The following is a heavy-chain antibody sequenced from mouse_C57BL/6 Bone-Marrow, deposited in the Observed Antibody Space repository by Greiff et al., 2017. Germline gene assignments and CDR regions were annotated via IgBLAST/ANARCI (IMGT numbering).Heavy chain of an antibody. J-gene: IGHJ1*03. V-gene: IGHV1-4*01. CDR1: GYTFTSYT. CDR2: INPSSGYT. CDR3: ARYYGPYWYFDV. Sequence: VQLQQSGAELARPGASVKMSCKASGYTFTSYTMHWVKQRPGQGLEWIGYINPSSGYTKYNQKFKDKATLTADKSSSTAYMQLSSLTSEDSAVYYCARYYGPYWYFDVWGTGTTVTVSS. D-gene: IGHD1-1*01.